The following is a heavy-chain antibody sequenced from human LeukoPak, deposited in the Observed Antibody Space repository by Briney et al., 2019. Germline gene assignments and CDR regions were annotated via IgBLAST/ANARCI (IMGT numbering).Heavy chain of an antibody. V-gene: IGHV5-51*01. Sequence: GESLKISCKGSGYSFTSYWIGWVRQMPGKGLEWMGIIYPGDSDTRYSPSFQGQVTISADKSISTAYLQWSSLKASDTAIYYCVRITEFWAFDIWGQATMVTVSS. J-gene: IGHJ3*02. CDR1: GYSFTSYW. D-gene: IGHD3-10*01. CDR2: IYPGDSDT. CDR3: VRITEFWAFDI.